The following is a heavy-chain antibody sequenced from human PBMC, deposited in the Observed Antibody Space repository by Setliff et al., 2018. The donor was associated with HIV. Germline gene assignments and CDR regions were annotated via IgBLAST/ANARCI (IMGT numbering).Heavy chain of an antibody. CDR2: IYTSGST. J-gene: IGHJ4*02. CDR3: ARRAAATTNFDY. D-gene: IGHD1-26*01. CDR1: GGSISSGSYY. V-gene: IGHV4-61*02. Sequence: PSETLSLTCTVSGGSISSGSYYWSWIRQPAGKGLVWIGRIYTSGSTNYNPSIKSRVTLSLDTSKNQFSLKVTSVTAADTAEYYCARRAAATTNFDYWVQGTLVTVSS.